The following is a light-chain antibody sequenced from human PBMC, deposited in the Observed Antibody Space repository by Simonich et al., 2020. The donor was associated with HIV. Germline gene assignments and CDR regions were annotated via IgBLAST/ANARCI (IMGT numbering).Light chain of an antibody. V-gene: IGLV1-47*01. CDR3: AAWDDSLNGPV. CDR1: ISNIGSNY. CDR2: RNN. Sequence: QSVLTQSPSASGTPGQRVTISCSGSISNIGSNYVYWYQQLPGTAPKLLIYRNNQRPSGVPDRFSGSKSGTSASLAISGLQSEDEADYYCAAWDDSLNGPVFGGGTKLTVL. J-gene: IGLJ2*01.